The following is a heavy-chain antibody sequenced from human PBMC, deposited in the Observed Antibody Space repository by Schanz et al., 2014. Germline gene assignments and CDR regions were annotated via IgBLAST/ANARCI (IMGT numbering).Heavy chain of an antibody. CDR2: ISPNSGDT. V-gene: IGHV1-2*06. CDR3: ARENKDYDSILNKFFHYGLDL. Sequence: QVQLVQSGAEVKKPGASVKVSCKASGYTFTGYHMHWVRQAPGQGLEWMGRISPNSGDTHSAQKFQGRVTMTWDRSISTANMELSRLRSDDTAVYYCARENKDYDSILNKFFHYGLDLWGQGTTVTVSS. D-gene: IGHD3-3*02. CDR1: GYTFTGYH. J-gene: IGHJ6*02.